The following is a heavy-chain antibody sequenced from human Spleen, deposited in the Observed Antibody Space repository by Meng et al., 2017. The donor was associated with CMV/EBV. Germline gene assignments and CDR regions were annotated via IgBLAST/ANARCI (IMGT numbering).Heavy chain of an antibody. CDR2: INSDGSST. Sequence: GGSLRLSCAAYGFTFSSYWMHWVRQAPGKGLVWVSRINSDGSSTSYADSVKGRFTISGDNAKSSLYLQMDSLRAEDTALYYCARDGDYSKGFYYYYGLEVWGQGTTVTVSS. J-gene: IGHJ6*02. D-gene: IGHD4-11*01. CDR3: ARDGDYSKGFYYYYGLEV. CDR1: GFTFSSYW. V-gene: IGHV3-74*01.